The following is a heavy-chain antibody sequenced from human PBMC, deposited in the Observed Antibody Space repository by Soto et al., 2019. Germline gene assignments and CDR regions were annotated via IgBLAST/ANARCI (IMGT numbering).Heavy chain of an antibody. J-gene: IGHJ4*02. CDR1: GGSISSSNW. V-gene: IGHV4-4*02. Sequence: SETLSLTCAVSGGSISSSNWWSWVRQPPGKGLEWIGEIYHSGSTNYNPSLKSRVTISVDKSKNQFSLKLSSVTTADTAVYYCARTYYDSSGYYYFDYWGQGTLVTVSS. CDR2: IYHSGST. CDR3: ARTYYDSSGYYYFDY. D-gene: IGHD3-22*01.